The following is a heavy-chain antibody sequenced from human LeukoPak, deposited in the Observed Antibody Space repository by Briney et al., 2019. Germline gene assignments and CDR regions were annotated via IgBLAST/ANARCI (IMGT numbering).Heavy chain of an antibody. CDR3: ARASPMEVWGDTA. V-gene: IGHV5-51*01. CDR2: IYPGDSDT. J-gene: IGHJ5*02. D-gene: IGHD1-26*01. Sequence: GESLKISCKGSGYSFTSYWIGWVRQMPGKGLEWMGIIYPGDSDTRYSPSFQGQVTISADKSISTAYLQWSSLKASDTAMYYCARASPMEVWGDTAWGQGTLVTVSS. CDR1: GYSFTSYW.